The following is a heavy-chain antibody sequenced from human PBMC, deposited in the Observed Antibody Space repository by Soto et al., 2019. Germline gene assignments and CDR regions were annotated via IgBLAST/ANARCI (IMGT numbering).Heavy chain of an antibody. D-gene: IGHD2-2*01. CDR1: GYTFTSYG. Sequence: QVQLVQSGAEVKKPGASVKVSSKASGYTFTSYGISWVRQAPGQGLEWMGWISAYNGNTNYAQKLQGRVTMTTDTSTSTAYMELRSLRSDDTAVYYCAREGVVPAARDPYYYYGMDVWGQGTTVTVSS. CDR2: ISAYNGNT. V-gene: IGHV1-18*01. CDR3: AREGVVPAARDPYYYYGMDV. J-gene: IGHJ6*02.